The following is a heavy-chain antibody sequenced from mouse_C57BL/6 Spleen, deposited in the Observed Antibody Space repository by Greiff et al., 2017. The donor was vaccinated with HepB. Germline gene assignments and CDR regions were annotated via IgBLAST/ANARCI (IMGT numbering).Heavy chain of an antibody. V-gene: IGHV1-15*01. Sequence: VQLQQSGAELVRPGASVTLSCKASGYTFTDYEMHWVKQTPVHGLEWIGAIDPETGGTAYNQKFKGKAILTADISSSTAYMELRSLTSEDSAVYYCTRGGYDYDSHWYFDVWGTGTTVTVSS. J-gene: IGHJ1*03. CDR2: IDPETGGT. CDR1: GYTFTDYE. CDR3: TRGGYDYDSHWYFDV. D-gene: IGHD2-4*01.